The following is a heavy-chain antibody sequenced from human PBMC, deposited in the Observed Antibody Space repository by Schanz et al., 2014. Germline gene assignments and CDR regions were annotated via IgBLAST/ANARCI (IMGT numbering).Heavy chain of an antibody. J-gene: IGHJ6*02. CDR2: ITAYNGDT. D-gene: IGHD3-10*01. Sequence: QVQLVQSGAEVKKPGASVRVSCKVSGYAFTTYGISWVRQAPGQGLEWMGWITAYNGDTNYALKLQGRVTMTTDTSTGTAYMELRSLRSDDTALYYCARAKRFGDMDVWGQGTTVTVSS. V-gene: IGHV1-18*01. CDR1: GYAFTTYG. CDR3: ARAKRFGDMDV.